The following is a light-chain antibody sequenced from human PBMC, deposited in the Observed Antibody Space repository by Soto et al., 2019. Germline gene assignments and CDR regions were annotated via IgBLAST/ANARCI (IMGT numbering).Light chain of an antibody. CDR3: QQRINWPRT. CDR2: GAS. V-gene: IGKV3D-20*02. J-gene: IGKJ1*01. Sequence: VLTQSPGTLSLSPGESATLSCRASQYFSSGYLAWYQQKPGQAPRLLIYGASTRAAGIPDRFSGSGSETDFSLSIRRLEPEDFAVYYCQQRINWPRTFGKGTKV. CDR1: QYFSSGY.